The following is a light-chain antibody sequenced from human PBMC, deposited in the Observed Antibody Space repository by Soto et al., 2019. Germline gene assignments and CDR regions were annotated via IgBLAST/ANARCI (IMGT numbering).Light chain of an antibody. CDR2: GVS. V-gene: IGLV2-14*03. J-gene: IGLJ1*01. CDR3: SSYTSTRTYV. CDR1: STDVGHPYNY. Sequence: QSALTQPASVSGSPGQSITISCSGTSTDVGHPYNYVSWYQQYPGKAPKLLIFGVSNRPSGISGRFSGSKSGNTASLTISGLQPEDEADYYCSSYTSTRTYVFGTGTKLTVL.